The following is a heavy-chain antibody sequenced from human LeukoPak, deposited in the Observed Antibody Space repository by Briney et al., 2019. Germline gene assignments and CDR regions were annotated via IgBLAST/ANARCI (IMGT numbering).Heavy chain of an antibody. J-gene: IGHJ6*02. D-gene: IGHD6-13*01. CDR2: ISGTGGTT. Sequence: GGSLRLSCAASGFTFSSYAMSWVRQAPGKGLQWVSAISGTGGTTYYADSVKGRFTISRDNSKNTLYPQMNSLRAEDTALYYCAKDGQQLVNYYGLDVWGQGTTVTVSS. CDR3: AKDGQQLVNYYGLDV. CDR1: GFTFSSYA. V-gene: IGHV3-23*01.